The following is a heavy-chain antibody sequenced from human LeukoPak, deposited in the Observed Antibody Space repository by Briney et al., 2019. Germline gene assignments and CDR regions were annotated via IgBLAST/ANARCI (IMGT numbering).Heavy chain of an antibody. D-gene: IGHD2-21*02. CDR3: AREYDYYFDY. J-gene: IGHJ4*02. Sequence: SETLSLTCTVSGGSISSGGYYWSWIRQHPGKGLEWIGYIYYSGSTYYNPSLKSRVTISVDTSKNQFSLELSSVTAADTAVYYCAREYDYYFDYWGQGTLVTVSS. CDR1: GGSISSGGYY. CDR2: IYYSGST. V-gene: IGHV4-31*03.